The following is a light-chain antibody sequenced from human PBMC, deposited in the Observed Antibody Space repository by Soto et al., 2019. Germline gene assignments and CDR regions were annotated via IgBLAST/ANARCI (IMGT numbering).Light chain of an antibody. CDR1: QSINFY. CDR3: QQRSDWPPLT. CDR2: DAS. J-gene: IGKJ4*01. V-gene: IGKV3-11*01. Sequence: DIVLTQSPATLSLSPGDRATLSCRASQSINFYLAWYQQKPGQSPRLLLYDASKRATGIPVRFSGSGSGTDFTLTITSLEPDDFAIYYCQQRSDWPPLTFGGGTKVEIK.